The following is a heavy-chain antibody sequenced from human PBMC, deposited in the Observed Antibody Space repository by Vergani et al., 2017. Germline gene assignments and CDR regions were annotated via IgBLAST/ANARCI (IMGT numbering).Heavy chain of an antibody. CDR1: GGSISSYY. D-gene: IGHD4-17*01. J-gene: IGHJ2*01. CDR2: IYTSGST. CDR3: ARVDTVTTYWYFDL. V-gene: IGHV4-4*09. Sequence: QVQLQESGPGLVKPSETLSLTCTVSGGSISSYYWSWIRQPPGKGLEWIGYIYTSGSTNYNPSLKSRVPISVDTAKNQFALKLSSVTAADTAVYYCARVDTVTTYWYFDLWGRGTLVTVSS.